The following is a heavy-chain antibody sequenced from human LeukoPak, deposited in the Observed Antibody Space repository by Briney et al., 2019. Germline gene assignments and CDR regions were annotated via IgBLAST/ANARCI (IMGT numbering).Heavy chain of an antibody. Sequence: SETLSLTCTVSGGTISSYYWNWIRRPPGKGLEWIGYIHYSGSTKYNPSLKSRVTISVDTSKKQFSLKLSSVTAADTAVYYCARWYSSGWAFDYWGQGTLVTVSS. CDR2: IHYSGST. CDR1: GGTISSYY. CDR3: ARWYSSGWAFDY. V-gene: IGHV4-59*08. D-gene: IGHD6-19*01. J-gene: IGHJ4*02.